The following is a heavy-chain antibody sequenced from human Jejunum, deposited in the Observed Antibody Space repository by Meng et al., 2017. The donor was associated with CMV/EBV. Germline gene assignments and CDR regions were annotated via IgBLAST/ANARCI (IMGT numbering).Heavy chain of an antibody. J-gene: IGHJ6*02. CDR2: MSTGGRTI. CDR3: ARDRYCHNGVCYAFPPPYYYGMDV. Sequence: NWVRQAPGKGLEWVSYMSTGGRTIYYADSMKGRFTISRDNAKNSLYLQMNSLRAEDTAVYYCARDRYCHNGVCYAFPPPYYYGMDVWGQGTTVTVSS. D-gene: IGHD2-8*01. V-gene: IGHV3-48*03.